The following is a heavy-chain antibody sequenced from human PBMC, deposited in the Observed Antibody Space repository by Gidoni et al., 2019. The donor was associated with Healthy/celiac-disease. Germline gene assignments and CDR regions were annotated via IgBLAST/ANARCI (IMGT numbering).Heavy chain of an antibody. V-gene: IGHV3-15*07. Sequence: EVQLVESGGGLVKPGGSLRLSCTDAGFSFSNAWMNWFRQAPGKGLEWCGRMKSKTDGGTTDYAAPVKGRFTSSRDDSKTTLYLQMNSLKTEDTAVYYCTTVAVPGWHAFDIWGQGTMVTVSS. CDR1: GFSFSNAW. D-gene: IGHD6-19*01. J-gene: IGHJ3*02. CDR2: MKSKTDGGTT. CDR3: TTVAVPGWHAFDI.